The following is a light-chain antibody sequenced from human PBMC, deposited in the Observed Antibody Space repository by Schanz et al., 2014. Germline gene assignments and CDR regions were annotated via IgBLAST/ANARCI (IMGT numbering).Light chain of an antibody. V-gene: IGKV3D-11*01. CDR1: QGVTSNY. CDR2: DAS. CDR3: QQYNNWLTWT. Sequence: EVVLTQSPGSLSLSPGERGTLSCRASQGVTSNYLAWYQQRPGQAPRLLIYDASNRATGIPARFSGSGSGTDFTLTISSLEPEDFAVYYCQQYNNWLTWTFGQGTKVEIK. J-gene: IGKJ1*01.